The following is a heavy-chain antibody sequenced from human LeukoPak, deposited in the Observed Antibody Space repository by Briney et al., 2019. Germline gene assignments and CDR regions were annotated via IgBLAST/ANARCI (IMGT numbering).Heavy chain of an antibody. CDR2: MTHDGSDE. Sequence: GGSLRLSCAASGFTVNYWMGWARQAPGKGLEWVATMTHDGSDEYYLDSVKGRFTISRDSAKNSIYLQMNSLRVEDTSTYCCAKGDLENWGQGTLVTVSS. CDR1: GFTVNYW. J-gene: IGHJ4*02. CDR3: AKGDLEN. V-gene: IGHV3-7*01.